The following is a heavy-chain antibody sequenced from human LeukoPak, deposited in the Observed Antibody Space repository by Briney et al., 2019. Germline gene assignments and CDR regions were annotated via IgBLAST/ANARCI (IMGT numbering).Heavy chain of an antibody. J-gene: IGHJ5*02. D-gene: IGHD3-22*01. Sequence: GASVKVSCKASGYTFTGYYMHWVRQAPGQGLEWMGWINPNSGGTNYAQKFKGRVTMTRDTSISTAYMELSRLRSDDTAVYYCARAWESSGYHGAWFDPWGQGTLVTVSS. V-gene: IGHV1-2*02. CDR1: GYTFTGYY. CDR2: INPNSGGT. CDR3: ARAWESSGYHGAWFDP.